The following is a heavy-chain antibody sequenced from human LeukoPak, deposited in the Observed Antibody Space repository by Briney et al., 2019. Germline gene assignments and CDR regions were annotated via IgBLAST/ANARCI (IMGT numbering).Heavy chain of an antibody. J-gene: IGHJ5*02. CDR3: AVDYYCSGWNTWCGP. CDR2: IYFSGTT. D-gene: IGHD6-19*01. CDR1: GGSLTSGGYY. V-gene: IGHV4-30-4*01. Sequence: PSQTLSLTCTLSGGSLTSGGYYWGWIRHPPGKGLEWFGYIYFSGTTYYNPSLKSRVTISVDTSKNQFYQKISYVTDADTVVYYCAVDYYCSGWNTWCGPWGQGTLVSVSS.